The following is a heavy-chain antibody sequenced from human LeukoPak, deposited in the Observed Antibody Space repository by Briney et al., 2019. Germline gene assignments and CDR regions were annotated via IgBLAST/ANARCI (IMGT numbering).Heavy chain of an antibody. Sequence: SETLSLTCTVSGDSISSSYWSWIRQPPGKRLEWIGYISDSGSTNYNPSLKSRVTISVDTPKSQFSLKLSSVTAADTAVYYCARGRLLEWFDNWGQGTLVSVSS. J-gene: IGHJ5*02. CDR2: ISDSGST. CDR1: GDSISSSY. V-gene: IGHV4-59*01. D-gene: IGHD3-3*01. CDR3: ARGRLLEWFDN.